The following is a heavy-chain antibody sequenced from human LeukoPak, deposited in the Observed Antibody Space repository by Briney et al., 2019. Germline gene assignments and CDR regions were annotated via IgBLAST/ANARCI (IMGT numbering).Heavy chain of an antibody. Sequence: ASVKVSCKASGYTFTTYDINWVRQATGQGLEWMGWMNPNSGNTGYTQKFQGRVTMTRNTSLNTAYMELSSLRSEDTAVYYCARGRGSGHKENWFDPWGQGTLVTVSS. V-gene: IGHV1-8*01. CDR1: GYTFTTYD. J-gene: IGHJ5*02. D-gene: IGHD6-19*01. CDR3: ARGRGSGHKENWFDP. CDR2: MNPNSGNT.